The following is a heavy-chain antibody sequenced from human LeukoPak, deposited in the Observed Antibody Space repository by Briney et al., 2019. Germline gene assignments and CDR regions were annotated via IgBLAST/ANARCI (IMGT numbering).Heavy chain of an antibody. CDR1: GGTFSSDA. CDR2: IIPIVGTA. J-gene: IGHJ4*02. CDR3: GSGVQLLPQQYFDY. D-gene: IGHD2-15*01. V-gene: IGHV1-69*05. Sequence: SVKVSCKASGGTFSSDAISWGRHAPGQGLEWMGGIIPIVGTANYAQKFQGRVTITTDESTSTAYMELSSLRSEDTAVYYCGSGVQLLPQQYFDYWGQGTLSPSPQ.